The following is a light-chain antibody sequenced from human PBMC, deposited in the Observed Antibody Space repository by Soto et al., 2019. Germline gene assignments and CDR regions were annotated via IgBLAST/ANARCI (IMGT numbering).Light chain of an antibody. J-gene: IGKJ1*01. Sequence: EIVLTQSPGTLSLSPGERATLSCRASQSVNSNYLAWYQRKPGQAPRLLIYGASNRATDIPYRFSASGSGTDFTHTITRLEAEDFAVYYCEHYDSTPPTFGQGTNVAVK. CDR2: GAS. CDR1: QSVNSNY. CDR3: EHYDSTPPT. V-gene: IGKV3-20*01.